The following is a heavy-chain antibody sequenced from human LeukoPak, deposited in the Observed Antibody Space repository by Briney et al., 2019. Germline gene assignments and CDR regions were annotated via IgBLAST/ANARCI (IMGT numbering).Heavy chain of an antibody. CDR3: ARVAIVVVPNWFDP. CDR2: IYRSGST. D-gene: IGHD3-22*01. Sequence: SETLSLTCAVYGGSFSGYYWGWIRQPPGKGLEWIGNIYRSGSTYYNPSLKSRVTISVDTSENQFSLKLSSVTAADTAMYYCARVAIVVVPNWFDPWGQGTLVTVSS. V-gene: IGHV4-34*01. J-gene: IGHJ5*02. CDR1: GGSFSGYY.